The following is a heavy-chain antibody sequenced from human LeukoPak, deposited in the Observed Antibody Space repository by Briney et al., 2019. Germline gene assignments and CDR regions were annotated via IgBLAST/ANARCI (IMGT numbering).Heavy chain of an antibody. V-gene: IGHV3-23*01. D-gene: IGHD3-3*01. CDR1: GFTFSSYA. J-gene: IGHJ6*03. CDR3: VRGSLASGVVVYYYYYLDV. Sequence: GGSLRLSCAASGFTFSSYAMSWVRQAPGKGLEWVSAISGSGGSTYYADSVKGRFTISRDNAKNSPYLQMNSLRAEDTAVYYCVRGSLASGVVVYYYYYLDVWGKGTTVTVSS. CDR2: ISGSGGST.